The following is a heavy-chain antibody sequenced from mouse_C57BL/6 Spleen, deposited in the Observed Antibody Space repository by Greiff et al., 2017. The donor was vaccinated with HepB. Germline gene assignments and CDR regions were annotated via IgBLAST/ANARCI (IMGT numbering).Heavy chain of an antibody. J-gene: IGHJ4*01. D-gene: IGHD2-3*01. CDR2: FYPGSGSI. V-gene: IGHV1-62-2*01. CDR1: GYTFTEYT. CDR3: ARHEKDGYYGENYAMDY. Sequence: VQLQQSGAELVKPGASVKLSCKASGYTFTEYTIHWVKQRSGQGLEWIGWFYPGSGSIKYNEKFKDKATLTADKSSSTVYMELSRLTSEDSAVYFCARHEKDGYYGENYAMDYWGQGTSVTVSS.